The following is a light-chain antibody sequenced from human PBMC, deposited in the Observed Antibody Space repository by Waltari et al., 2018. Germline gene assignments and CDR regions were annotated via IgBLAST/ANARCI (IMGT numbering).Light chain of an antibody. CDR2: WAS. Sequence: DIVMTQSPDSLSVSLGERATINCKSSQTLFYNSNNKNYLAWYQQKPGQPPKLLVYWASTRESGVPDRIRGSGSGTDFTLTIDTLQTEDVAIYYCQQYYSAPYTFGQGTKLEI. J-gene: IGKJ2*01. CDR1: QTLFYNSNNKNY. CDR3: QQYYSAPYT. V-gene: IGKV4-1*01.